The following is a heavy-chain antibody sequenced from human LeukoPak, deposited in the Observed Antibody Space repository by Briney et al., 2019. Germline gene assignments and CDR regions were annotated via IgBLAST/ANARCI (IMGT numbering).Heavy chain of an antibody. J-gene: IGHJ4*02. CDR1: GSTFSSYG. CDR2: ISYDGSNK. CDR3: ARDRIAAAGPTLDY. D-gene: IGHD6-13*01. Sequence: GGSLRLSCAASGSTFSSYGMHWVRQAPGKGLEWVAVISYDGSNKYYADSVKGRFTISRDNSKNTLYLQMNSLRAEDTAVYYCARDRIAAAGPTLDYWGQGTLVTVSS. V-gene: IGHV3-30*03.